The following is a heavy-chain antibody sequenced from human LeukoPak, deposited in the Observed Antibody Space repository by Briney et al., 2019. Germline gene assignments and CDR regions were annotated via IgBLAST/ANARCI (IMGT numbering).Heavy chain of an antibody. CDR3: TRNVDTAMVALY. D-gene: IGHD5-18*01. J-gene: IGHJ4*02. CDR2: IRSKANSYAT. V-gene: IGHV3-73*01. CDR1: GFTFSGSA. Sequence: GSLRLSCAASGFTFSGSAMHWVRQASGKGLEWVGRIRSKANSYATAYAASVKGRFTISRDDSKNTAYLQMNSLKTEDTAVYYCTRNVDTAMVALYWGQGTLVTVSS.